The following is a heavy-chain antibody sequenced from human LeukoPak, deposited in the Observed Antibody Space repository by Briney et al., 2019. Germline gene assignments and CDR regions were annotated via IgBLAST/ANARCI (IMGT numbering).Heavy chain of an antibody. CDR1: GFAFHNFA. CDR2: ISGSGSST. V-gene: IGHV3-23*01. CDR3: AKEVGYDLLYNLSDP. J-gene: IGHJ5*02. D-gene: IGHD5-12*01. Sequence: GGSLRLSCAASGFAFHNFAMTWARQAPGKGLEWVSTISGSGSSTYYGDSVKGRFTISRDNSKNTLYLQMNSLRAEDTAVYFCAKEVGYDLLYNLSDPWGQGTLVTVSS.